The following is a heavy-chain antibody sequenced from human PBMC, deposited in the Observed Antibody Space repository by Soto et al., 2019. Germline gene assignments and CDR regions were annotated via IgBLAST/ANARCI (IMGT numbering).Heavy chain of an antibody. D-gene: IGHD5-12*01. V-gene: IGHV4-34*01. CDR1: GLSFSGYY. J-gene: IGHJ4*02. CDR2: INYSGNT. CDR3: ARGVVATTRLFVL. Sequence: SETLSHTCALSGLSFSGYYWSLIRQPPGKGLEWIGEINYSGNTNYNSSLKSRVSISVDTSKNLLSLNLPSVTAADTALYFCARGVVATTRLFVLWGQGTLVTVSS.